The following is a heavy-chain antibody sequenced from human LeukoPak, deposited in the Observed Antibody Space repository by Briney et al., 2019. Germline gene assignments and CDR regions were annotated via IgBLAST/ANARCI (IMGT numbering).Heavy chain of an antibody. D-gene: IGHD4-23*01. Sequence: SETLSLTCTVSGGSIRSYYWSWIRQAPGKGLEWIGLISYSGYTSYSPSLKSRVGISVDTSKSQFSLRLSSMTAADTAIYYCARGRNDNGGMFFDSWAQGSLVTVSS. J-gene: IGHJ4*02. CDR3: ARGRNDNGGMFFDS. V-gene: IGHV4-59*01. CDR2: ISYSGYT. CDR1: GGSIRSYY.